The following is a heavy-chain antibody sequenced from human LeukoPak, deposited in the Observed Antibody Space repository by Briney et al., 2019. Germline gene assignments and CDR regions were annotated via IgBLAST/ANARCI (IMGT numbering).Heavy chain of an antibody. J-gene: IGHJ4*02. D-gene: IGHD3-10*01. CDR1: GGSISSSSYY. Sequence: SETLSLTCTVSGGSISSSSYYWGWIRQPPGKGLEWIGSIYYSGSTYYNPSLKSRVPISVDTSKNQFSLKLSSVTAADTAVYYCARDTLPGDHTLPKYYFDYWGQGTLVTVSS. V-gene: IGHV4-39*07. CDR2: IYYSGST. CDR3: ARDTLPGDHTLPKYYFDY.